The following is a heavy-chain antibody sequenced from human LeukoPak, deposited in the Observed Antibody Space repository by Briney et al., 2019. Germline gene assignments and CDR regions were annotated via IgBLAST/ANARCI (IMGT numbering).Heavy chain of an antibody. CDR1: GLTVSSNY. CDR2: ISGSGGST. V-gene: IGHV3-23*01. D-gene: IGHD6-13*01. Sequence: GSLRLSCAASGLTVSSNYMSWVRQAPGKGLEWVSAISGSGGSTYYADSVKGRFTISRDNSKNTLYLQMNSLRAEDTAVYSCARYHTGYSSSWYNWYFDLWGRGTLLTVSS. J-gene: IGHJ2*01. CDR3: ARYHTGYSSSWYNWYFDL.